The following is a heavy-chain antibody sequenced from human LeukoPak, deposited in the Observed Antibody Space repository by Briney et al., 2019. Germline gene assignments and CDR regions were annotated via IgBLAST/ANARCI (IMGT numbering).Heavy chain of an antibody. Sequence: SVKVSCKASGGTFSNYAFNWVRQAPGQGLEWMGGIIPLFGTANYAQKFQGRVTITADESTSTAYMELSSLRSEDTAVYYCARDSHSALDYWGQGTLVTVSS. J-gene: IGHJ4*02. V-gene: IGHV1-69*13. CDR1: GGTFSNYA. CDR2: IIPLFGTA. CDR3: ARDSHSALDY. D-gene: IGHD3-10*01.